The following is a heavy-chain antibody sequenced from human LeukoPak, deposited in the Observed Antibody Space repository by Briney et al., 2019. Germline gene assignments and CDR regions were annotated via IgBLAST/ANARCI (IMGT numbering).Heavy chain of an antibody. CDR2: IYHSGST. D-gene: IGHD2-2*01. V-gene: IGHV4-4*02. CDR1: GGSIISSNW. CDR3: ARGGYCSSTSCYVFDS. Sequence: PSETLSLTCAVSGGSIISSNWWSWVRPPPGKGLEWIGEIYHSGSTNYNPSLKSRVTISVDKSKSQFSLELTSVTAADTALYYCARGGYCSSTSCYVFDSWGQGTLVTVSS. J-gene: IGHJ4*02.